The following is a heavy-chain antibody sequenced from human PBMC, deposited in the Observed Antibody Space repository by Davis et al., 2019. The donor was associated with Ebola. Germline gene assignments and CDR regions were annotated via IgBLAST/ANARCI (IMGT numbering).Heavy chain of an antibody. D-gene: IGHD3-3*01. CDR1: GFTLNNAW. J-gene: IGHJ2*01. Sequence: GGSLRLSCAASGFTLNNAWMSWVRQAPGKGLEWVGRIKSKTDGGTTDYAAPVKGRFTISRDDSKNILYLQMNSLRAEDTAVYYCARDLRGIFGLWGRGTLVTVSS. CDR3: ARDLRGIFGL. V-gene: IGHV3-15*01. CDR2: IKSKTDGGTT.